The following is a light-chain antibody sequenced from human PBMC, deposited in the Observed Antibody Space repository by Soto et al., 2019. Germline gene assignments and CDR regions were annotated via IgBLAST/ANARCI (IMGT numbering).Light chain of an antibody. Sequence: EMVMTQSPATLSVSPGERATLSCRASQSVSTNLAWYQQRPGQAPRLLIYGASTRATGVPARFSGGGSGTEFTLTISSLQSEDFAIYFCQQYYNWRTFGQGTKVVI. V-gene: IGKV3-15*01. CDR1: QSVSTN. J-gene: IGKJ1*01. CDR3: QQYYNWRT. CDR2: GAS.